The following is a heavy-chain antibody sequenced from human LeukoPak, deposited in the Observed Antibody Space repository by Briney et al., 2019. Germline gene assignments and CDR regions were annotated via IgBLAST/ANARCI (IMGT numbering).Heavy chain of an antibody. Sequence: PSETLSLTCSVSGASINSHYWTWIRQPAGKGLEWIGRIYISGSTNYSPSLKSRVTMSVDTSKNQFSLNLISVTAADTAVYYCARALIPLTGTYYFDYWGQGTLVTVSS. D-gene: IGHD2-21*01. CDR2: IYISGST. CDR3: ARALIPLTGTYYFDY. J-gene: IGHJ4*02. CDR1: GASINSHY. V-gene: IGHV4-4*07.